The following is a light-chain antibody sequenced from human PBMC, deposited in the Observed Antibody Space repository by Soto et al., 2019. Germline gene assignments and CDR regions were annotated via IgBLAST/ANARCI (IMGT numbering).Light chain of an antibody. V-gene: IGKV1-5*03. J-gene: IGKJ1*01. CDR1: QSVSTW. CDR3: QHYSADSPWT. CDR2: KAS. Sequence: DIQMTQSPSILSASVGDRVTITCRASQSVSTWLAWFQQKPGKAPNVLIYKASRLESGVPSRFSGSGSETEFTLTISNLQPDDFATYYCQHYSADSPWTFGQGTKVEVK.